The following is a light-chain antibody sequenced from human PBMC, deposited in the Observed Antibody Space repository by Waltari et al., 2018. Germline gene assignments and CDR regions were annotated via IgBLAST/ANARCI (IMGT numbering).Light chain of an antibody. Sequence: HSALTQPASVSGSPGQSITIPCTGTSSDIGGYDYVSWYQQHPSKAPKLMLYDVSKRPSGVSNRFSAPKSGDTASLTISGLQTEDESDYYCRSYTSISTSVIFGGGTKVTVL. CDR2: DVS. CDR1: SSDIGGYDY. V-gene: IGLV2-14*03. CDR3: RSYTSISTSVI. J-gene: IGLJ2*01.